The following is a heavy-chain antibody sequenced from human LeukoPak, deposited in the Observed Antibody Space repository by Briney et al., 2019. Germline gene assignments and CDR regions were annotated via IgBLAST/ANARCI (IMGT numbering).Heavy chain of an antibody. CDR1: GGSISSSFYY. V-gene: IGHV4-39*02. CDR3: ARVKRASRVTIFGVVPDY. J-gene: IGHJ4*02. Sequence: SETLSLTCTVSGGSISSSFYYWGWIRQPPGKGLEWIGSIYYSGNTYYNPFLKRRVTISVDTSKNHFSLQLSSVTAADTAVYYCARVKRASRVTIFGVVPDYWGQGTLVTVSS. D-gene: IGHD3-3*01. CDR2: IYYSGNT.